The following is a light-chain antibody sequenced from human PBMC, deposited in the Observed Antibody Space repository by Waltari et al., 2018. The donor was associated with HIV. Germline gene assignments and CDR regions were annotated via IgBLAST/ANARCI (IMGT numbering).Light chain of an antibody. CDR2: TAS. Sequence: DIQMTQSPSSLSASVGDRVTITCRASQIITSYLNWYQQRPGKAPNLLIYTASNLQSGVPSRFSGNGSGADFTLTISNLQPEDFATYSCQQSYTTPYTFGQGTKLEIK. V-gene: IGKV1-39*01. J-gene: IGKJ2*01. CDR3: QQSYTTPYT. CDR1: QIITSY.